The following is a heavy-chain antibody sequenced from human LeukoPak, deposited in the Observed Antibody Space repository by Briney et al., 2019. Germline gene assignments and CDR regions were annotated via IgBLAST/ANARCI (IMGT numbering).Heavy chain of an antibody. V-gene: IGHV3-48*04. CDR1: GFTFSSYA. D-gene: IGHD6-6*01. CDR3: ARSVGGAARRLADDAFDI. CDR2: ISSSGSTI. Sequence: PGGSLRLSCAASGFTFSSYAMSWVRQAPGKGLEWVSYISSSGSTIYYADSVKGRFTISRDNAKNSLYLQMNSLRAEDTAVYYCARSVGGAARRLADDAFDIWGQGTMVTVSS. J-gene: IGHJ3*02.